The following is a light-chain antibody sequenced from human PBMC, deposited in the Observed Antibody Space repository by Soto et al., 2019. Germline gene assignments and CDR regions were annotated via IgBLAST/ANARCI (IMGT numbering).Light chain of an antibody. CDR3: QQYGSSIT. Sequence: ETVMTQSPATLSASPGESVTLSCRASQSVGNNLAWYQQKPGQAPRLLIYGASSRATGIPDRFSGSGSGTDFTLTISRLEPEDFAVYYCQQYGSSITFGQGTRLEIK. J-gene: IGKJ5*01. CDR2: GAS. V-gene: IGKV3-20*01. CDR1: QSVGNN.